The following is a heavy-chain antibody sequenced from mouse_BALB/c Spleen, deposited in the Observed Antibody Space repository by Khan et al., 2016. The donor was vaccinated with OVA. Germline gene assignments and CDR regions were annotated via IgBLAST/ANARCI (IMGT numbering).Heavy chain of an antibody. V-gene: IGHV1-54*01. CDR2: INPGSGDT. CDR3: ARGGYDSWAY. CDR1: GYAFTDFL. J-gene: IGHJ3*01. Sequence: QVQLQQSGAELVRPGTSVKVSCKASGYAFTDFLIEWLQQRPGQGLEWIGLINPGSGDTNYNEKFKGKATLTANKSSSTAYMQLSGLTSDDSAVYFCARGGYDSWAYWGQGTLVTVSA. D-gene: IGHD2-3*01.